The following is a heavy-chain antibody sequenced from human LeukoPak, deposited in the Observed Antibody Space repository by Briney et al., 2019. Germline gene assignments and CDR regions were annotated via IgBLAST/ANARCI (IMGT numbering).Heavy chain of an antibody. CDR3: AKGGYCSSTSCYDYYYYGMDV. V-gene: IGHV3-23*01. CDR2: ISGSGGST. Sequence: GGSLRLSCAASGFTFSSYAMSWVRQAPGKGLEWVSTISGSGGSTYYADSVKGRFTISSDNSKNMLYLQMNSLRAEDTAVYYCAKGGYCSSTSCYDYYYYGMDVWGQGTTVTVSS. D-gene: IGHD2-2*01. J-gene: IGHJ6*02. CDR1: GFTFSSYA.